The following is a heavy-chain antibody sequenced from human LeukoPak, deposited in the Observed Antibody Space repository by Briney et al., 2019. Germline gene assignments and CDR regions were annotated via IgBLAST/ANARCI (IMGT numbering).Heavy chain of an antibody. Sequence: GGSLGLSCAASGFTFSSYDMHWVRQAPGKGLEWVSAIGTAGDTYYPGSVKGRFTISRENAKNSLYLQMNSLRAGDTAVYYCARAYYYDSSGYHLDYWGQGTLVTVSS. CDR3: ARAYYYDSSGYHLDY. V-gene: IGHV3-13*01. CDR2: IGTAGDT. D-gene: IGHD3-22*01. J-gene: IGHJ4*02. CDR1: GFTFSSYD.